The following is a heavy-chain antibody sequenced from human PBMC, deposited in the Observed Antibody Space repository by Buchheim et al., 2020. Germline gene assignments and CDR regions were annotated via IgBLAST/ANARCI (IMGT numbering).Heavy chain of an antibody. CDR1: GGSFSGYY. V-gene: IGHV4-34*01. D-gene: IGHD6-13*01. J-gene: IGHJ6*02. CDR2: INHSGST. CDR3: ARVHSSSWYRRGYYYGMDV. Sequence: QVQLQQWGAGLLKPSETLSLTCAVYGGSFSGYYWSWIRQPPGKGLEWIGEINHSGSTNYNQSLKSRVTISVDTSKNQFSLNLSSVTAADTAVYYCARVHSSSWYRRGYYYGMDVWGQGTT.